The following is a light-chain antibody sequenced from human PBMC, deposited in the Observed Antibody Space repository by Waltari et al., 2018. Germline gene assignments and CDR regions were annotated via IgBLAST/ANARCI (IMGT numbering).Light chain of an antibody. CDR3: CSYVGRNIWV. CDR2: EVI. Sequence: QSALTQPASVSGSPGQSITISCPGTSSDFGFYTLFSWYQQHPDKAPKLLVYEVIERPSGVSNRFSGSKSGNTASLTISGLQAEDEADYYCCSYVGRNIWVFGGGTKVTVL. CDR1: SSDFGFYTL. V-gene: IGLV2-23*02. J-gene: IGLJ3*02.